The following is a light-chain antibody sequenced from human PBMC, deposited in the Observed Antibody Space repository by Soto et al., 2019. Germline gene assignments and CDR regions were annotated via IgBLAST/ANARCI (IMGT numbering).Light chain of an antibody. CDR3: LHHGSSLWT. V-gene: IGKV3-20*01. J-gene: IGKJ1*01. CDR1: QSVSNTY. Sequence: IVLTQSPGTLSLSPGERATLSCRTSQSVSNTYVAWYQQKPGQAPRLLIYDASNRATGIPARFSGSGSGTDFTLTISSLEPEDFAVYYCLHHGSSLWTFGQGTKVDIK. CDR2: DAS.